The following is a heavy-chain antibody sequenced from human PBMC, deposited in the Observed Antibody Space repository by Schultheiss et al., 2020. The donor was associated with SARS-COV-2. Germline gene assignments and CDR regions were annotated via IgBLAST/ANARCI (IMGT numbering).Heavy chain of an antibody. CDR1: GYTFTSYA. Sequence: ASVKVSCKASGYTFTSYAMHWVRQAPGQRLEWMGWINAGNGNTKYAQKLQGRVTMTTDTSTSTAYMELSSLRSEDTAVYYCARGVAVAGNDAFDIWGQGTMVTVSS. CDR3: ARGVAVAGNDAFDI. J-gene: IGHJ3*02. D-gene: IGHD6-19*01. V-gene: IGHV1-3*01. CDR2: INAGNGNT.